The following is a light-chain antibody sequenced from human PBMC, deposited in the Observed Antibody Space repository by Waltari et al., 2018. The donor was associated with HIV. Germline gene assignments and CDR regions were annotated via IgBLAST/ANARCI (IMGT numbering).Light chain of an antibody. Sequence: EIVLAQSPGTLSLSPGESATVSCRASQSVTSHDLAWYQQKPGQAPRLLIYGSSSRAAGIPDRFSGSGSETDFALTISRLEPEEFAVYYWQYYSNSPPTYTLGQGTNLQIK. CDR3: QYYSNSPPTYT. CDR2: GSS. J-gene: IGKJ2*01. V-gene: IGKV3-20*01. CDR1: QSVTSHD.